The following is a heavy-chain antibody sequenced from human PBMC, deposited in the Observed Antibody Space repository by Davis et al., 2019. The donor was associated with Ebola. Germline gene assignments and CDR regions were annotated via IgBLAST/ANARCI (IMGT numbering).Heavy chain of an antibody. D-gene: IGHD2-21*01. V-gene: IGHV3-21*04. CDR1: GFTFSSYS. Sequence: PGGSLRLSCAASGFTFSSYSMNWVRQAPGKGLEWVSSISSSSSYIYYADSVKGRFTISRDNAKNSLYLQMNSLRAEDTAVYYCARVRDIVVVIAASLDYWGQGTLVTVSS. CDR2: ISSSSSYI. CDR3: ARVRDIVVVIAASLDY. J-gene: IGHJ4*02.